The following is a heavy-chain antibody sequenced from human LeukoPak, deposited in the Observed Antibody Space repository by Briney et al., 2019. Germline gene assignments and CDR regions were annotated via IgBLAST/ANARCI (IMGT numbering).Heavy chain of an antibody. CDR1: GYTFTGYY. V-gene: IGHV1-2*02. CDR3: ARGASGSYNY. J-gene: IGHJ4*02. Sequence: ASVKVSCKASGYTFTGYYMHWVRQAPGHGIEWMGWINPNSGGTNYAQKFPGRVTMTTDTSISTAYMELSRLRSDDTAVCYCARGASGSYNYWGQGTLVTVSS. D-gene: IGHD1-26*01. CDR2: INPNSGGT.